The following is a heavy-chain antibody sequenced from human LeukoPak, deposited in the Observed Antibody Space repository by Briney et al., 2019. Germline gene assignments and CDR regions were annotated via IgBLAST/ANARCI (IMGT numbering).Heavy chain of an antibody. CDR3: ARDYFYPMDV. J-gene: IGHJ6*02. Sequence: GGSLRLSCAASGFTFSSYWMHWVRQVPGRGLVGVSRIDLGGTPTYADSVRGRFTMSRDNAKNTVDLQMSSLRAEDTAVYYCARDYFYPMDVWGQGTTVTVSS. CDR1: GFTFSSYW. CDR2: IDLGGTP. V-gene: IGHV3-74*01.